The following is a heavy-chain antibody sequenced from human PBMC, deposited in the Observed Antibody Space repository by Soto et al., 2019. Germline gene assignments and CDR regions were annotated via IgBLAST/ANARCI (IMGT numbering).Heavy chain of an antibody. V-gene: IGHV4-34*01. CDR3: ARGPTRGKNYYYYYGTDV. CDR2: INHSGST. CDR1: GGSFSGYY. Sequence: PSETLSLTCAVYGGSFSGYYWSWIRQPPGKGLEWIGEINHSGSTNYNPSLKSRVTISVDTSKNQFSLKLSSVTAADTAVYYCARGPTRGKNYYYYYGTDVCGPGTTVTVSS. J-gene: IGHJ6*02.